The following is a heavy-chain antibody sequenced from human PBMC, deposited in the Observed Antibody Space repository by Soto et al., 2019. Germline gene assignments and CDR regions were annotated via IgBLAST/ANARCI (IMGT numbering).Heavy chain of an antibody. CDR3: ARDELGGDTFDP. J-gene: IGHJ5*02. CDR2: INTDGSIT. CDR1: GLIFSNYK. V-gene: IGHV3-74*01. Sequence: GGSLRLSCAASGLIFSNYKMHWVRQAPGKGLVWVSRINTDGSITDYADSVKGRFTVSRDNPKNTLYLQMNSLRADDTAVYYCARDELGGDTFDPWGQGTLVTVSS. D-gene: IGHD4-17*01.